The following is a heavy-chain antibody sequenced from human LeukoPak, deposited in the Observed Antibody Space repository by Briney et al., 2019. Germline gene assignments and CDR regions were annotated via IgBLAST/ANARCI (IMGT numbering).Heavy chain of an antibody. CDR2: IYNSVIT. CDR3: ARALGSGWYSRGAFDI. CDR1: GGSISNYH. J-gene: IGHJ3*02. V-gene: IGHV4-59*01. D-gene: IGHD6-19*01. Sequence: SETLSLTCTVSGGSISNYHWNWIRRSPGKGLEWIGYIYNSVITNYNPSLRSRVTISVDTSKNQFSLKLSSVTAADTAVYYCARALGSGWYSRGAFDIWGQGTVVTVSS.